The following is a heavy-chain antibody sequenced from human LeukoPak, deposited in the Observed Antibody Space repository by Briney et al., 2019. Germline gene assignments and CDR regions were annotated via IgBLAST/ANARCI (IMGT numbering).Heavy chain of an antibody. CDR1: GGSISSYY. CDR2: IYTSGST. V-gene: IGHV4-4*09. Sequence: PSETLSLTCTVSGGSISSYYWSWIRQPPGKGLEWIGYIYTSGSTNYNPSLKSRVTISVDTSKNQFSLKLSSVTAADTAVYYCARGVMGPAAIQYFQHWGQGTLVTVSS. J-gene: IGHJ1*01. D-gene: IGHD2-2*01. CDR3: ARGVMGPAAIQYFQH.